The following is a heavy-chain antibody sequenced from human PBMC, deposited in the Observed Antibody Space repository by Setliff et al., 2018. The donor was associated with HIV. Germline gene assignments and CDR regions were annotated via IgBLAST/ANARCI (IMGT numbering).Heavy chain of an antibody. CDR3: AKGAGFYGDYTFDH. J-gene: IGHJ4*02. CDR2: IYSTGST. Sequence: SETLSLTCTVSGPSINIHYWSWIRQSPGKGSEWIGYIYSTGSTNYNPSLQSRVTITMVASRNQFSLKVTSVTAADTAVYYCAKGAGFYGDYTFDHWGQGRQVTVSS. D-gene: IGHD4-17*01. CDR1: GPSINIHY. V-gene: IGHV4-59*11.